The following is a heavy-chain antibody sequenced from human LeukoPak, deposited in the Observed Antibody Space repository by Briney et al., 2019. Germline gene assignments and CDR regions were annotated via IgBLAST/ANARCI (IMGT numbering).Heavy chain of an antibody. Sequence: PGGSLRLSCAASGLTFNNYPMSWVRQAPGKGLEWVSAIGGRGETTHYADSVRGRFTISRDNSRNTLYLQMNSLRAEDTAVYFCAKDLWRFREVFRIFDYWGQGTLVTVSS. V-gene: IGHV3-23*01. CDR2: IGGRGETT. J-gene: IGHJ4*02. D-gene: IGHD3-10*01. CDR3: AKDLWRFREVFRIFDY. CDR1: GLTFNNYP.